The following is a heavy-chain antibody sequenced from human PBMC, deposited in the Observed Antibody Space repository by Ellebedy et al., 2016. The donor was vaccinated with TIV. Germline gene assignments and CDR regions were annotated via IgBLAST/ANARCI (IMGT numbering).Heavy chain of an antibody. CDR3: ARDLMGGSDY. V-gene: IGHV3-72*01. Sequence: GESLKISCAASGFSFSDYYMDWVRQAPGKGLEWVGRTRDKANSYTTEYAASVKGSITISRDESANSLYLQMNSLKTDDTAVYYCARDLMGGSDYWGQGTLVAVSS. CDR1: GFSFSDYY. CDR2: TRDKANSYTT. D-gene: IGHD3-16*01. J-gene: IGHJ4*02.